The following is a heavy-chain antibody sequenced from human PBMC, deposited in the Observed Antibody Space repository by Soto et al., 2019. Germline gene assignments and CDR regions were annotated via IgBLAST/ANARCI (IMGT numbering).Heavy chain of an antibody. Sequence: GSLRLSCAASGFTFTNFAMSWVRQAPGKGLEWVSTIGGGDGTTYYADSVKGRFTISRDNSNNALFLQMNSLRAEDTALYYCAKDIELEPRSGMDVWGQGTTVTVSS. V-gene: IGHV3-23*01. CDR1: GFTFTNFA. J-gene: IGHJ6*02. D-gene: IGHD1-1*01. CDR2: IGGGDGTT. CDR3: AKDIELEPRSGMDV.